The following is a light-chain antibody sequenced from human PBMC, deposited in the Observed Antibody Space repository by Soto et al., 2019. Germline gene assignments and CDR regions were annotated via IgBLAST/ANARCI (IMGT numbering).Light chain of an antibody. V-gene: IGKV3-20*01. CDR1: QSVRSSY. J-gene: IGKJ4*01. CDR3: QQYGSSPLT. Sequence: EIVLTQSPGTLSLSPGERATLSCRASQSVRSSYLAWYQQKPGQAPRLLMYGASTRATGIPDRFSGSGYGTDFTHTISRLEPEDFAVYYCQQYGSSPLTFGGGTKVEIK. CDR2: GAS.